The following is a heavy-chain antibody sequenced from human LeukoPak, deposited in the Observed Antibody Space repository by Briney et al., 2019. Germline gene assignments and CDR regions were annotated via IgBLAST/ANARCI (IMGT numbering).Heavy chain of an antibody. J-gene: IGHJ5*02. CDR1: GGTFSSYA. CDR2: INPNSGGT. D-gene: IGHD2-2*01. CDR3: ARGDCSSTSCAGNWFDP. V-gene: IGHV1-2*02. Sequence: GASVKVSCKASGGTFSSYAISWVRQAPGQGLEWMGWINPNSGGTNYAQKFQGRVTMTRDTSISTAYMELSRLSSDDTAVYYCARGDCSSTSCAGNWFDPWGQGTLVTVSS.